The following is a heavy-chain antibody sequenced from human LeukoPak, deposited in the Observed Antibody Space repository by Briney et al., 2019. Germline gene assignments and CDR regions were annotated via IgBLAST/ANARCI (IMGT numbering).Heavy chain of an antibody. V-gene: IGHV3-23*01. D-gene: IGHD6-13*01. Sequence: GGSLRLSCATSGFTFSSYAMSWVRQAPGKGLEWVSAISGSAGVTYYAESVKGRFTISRDNSKNTLYLQMNSLRAEGTALYYCAKLGQQLVSFYGMDVWGQGTTVTVSS. J-gene: IGHJ6*02. CDR1: GFTFSSYA. CDR3: AKLGQQLVSFYGMDV. CDR2: ISGSAGVT.